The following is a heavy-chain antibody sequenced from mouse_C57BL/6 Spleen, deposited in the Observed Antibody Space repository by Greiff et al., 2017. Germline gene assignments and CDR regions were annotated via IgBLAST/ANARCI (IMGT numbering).Heavy chain of an antibody. D-gene: IGHD2-3*01. CDR2: IDPENGDT. J-gene: IGHJ4*01. V-gene: IGHV14-4*01. CDR3: TTGGYYNYYAMDY. CDR1: GFNIKDDY. Sequence: VQLKESGAELVRPGASVKLSCTASGFNIKDDYMHWVKQRPEQGLEWIGWIDPENGDTEYASKFQGKATITADTSSNTAYLQLSSLTSEDTAVYYCTTGGYYNYYAMDYWGQGTSVTVSS.